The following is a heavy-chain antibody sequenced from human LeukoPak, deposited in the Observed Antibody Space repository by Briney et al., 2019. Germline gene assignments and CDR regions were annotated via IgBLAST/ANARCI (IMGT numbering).Heavy chain of an antibody. V-gene: IGHV4-39*01. CDR3: ARHEEDSDFGGRYYYGMDV. CDR2: IHYTGSI. CDR1: GGSISSSRYY. J-gene: IGHJ6*02. Sequence: SETLSLTCTVSGGSISSSRYYWGWIRQPPGKGLEWLGTIHYTGSIYYNPSLKSRVTVSVDTSKSQFSLKLSSVTAADTAVYYCARHEEDSDFGGRYYYGMDVWGQGTTVTVSS. D-gene: IGHD3-16*01.